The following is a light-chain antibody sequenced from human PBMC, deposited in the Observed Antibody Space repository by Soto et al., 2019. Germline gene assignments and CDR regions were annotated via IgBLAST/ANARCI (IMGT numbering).Light chain of an antibody. Sequence: QSVLTQPPSVSAAPGQEVTISCSGSSSNVGHNSVSWYHQLPGTAPKLLIYDNNERPSGIPARFSGSKSGTSATLGITGLQTGDEADYYCGAWYDRLTVYVFGSGTKVTVL. J-gene: IGLJ1*01. CDR2: DNN. CDR1: SSNVGHNS. V-gene: IGLV1-51*01. CDR3: GAWYDRLTVYV.